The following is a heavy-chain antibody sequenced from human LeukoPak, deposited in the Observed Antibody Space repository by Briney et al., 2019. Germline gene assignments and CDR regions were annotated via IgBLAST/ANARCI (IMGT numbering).Heavy chain of an antibody. D-gene: IGHD3-3*01. Sequence: AASVKVSCKASGYTFTDYYMNWVRQAPGQGLEWMGWFNPNSGGSSYAQNFQGRITMTRDTSNTTAYKELSRLRSDETAVYYCARVVSVFGFWSGSENWFDPWGEGTLVTVSS. V-gene: IGHV1-2*02. CDR3: ARVVSVFGFWSGSENWFDP. CDR1: GYTFTDYY. CDR2: FNPNSGGS. J-gene: IGHJ5*02.